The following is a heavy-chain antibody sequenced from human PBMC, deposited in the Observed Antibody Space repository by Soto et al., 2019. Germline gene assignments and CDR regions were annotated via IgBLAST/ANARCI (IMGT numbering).Heavy chain of an antibody. D-gene: IGHD4-17*01. Sequence: QVQLQESGPGLVKPSGTLSLTCAVSGGSISSDNWWNWVRQPPGQGLEWIGEVYRSGSTNYDPSLKSRVTISSDMSKNQCSLTLTSVTAADPAMYYCARNGVYSLGSWGQGTLVTVSS. CDR3: ARNGVYSLGS. CDR1: GGSISSDNW. J-gene: IGHJ5*02. V-gene: IGHV4-4*02. CDR2: VYRSGST.